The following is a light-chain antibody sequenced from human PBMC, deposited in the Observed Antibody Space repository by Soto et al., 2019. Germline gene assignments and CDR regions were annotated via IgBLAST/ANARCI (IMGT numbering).Light chain of an antibody. CDR1: QSVSSN. CDR2: GAS. J-gene: IGKJ1*01. Sequence: EIVMTQSPATLSVSPGERATLSCRASQSVSSNLAWYQQKPGQAPRLLIYGASTRATGIPARISGSGSGTAFTLTVIILLSEDFAVYYCQQYNNWPPTFGQGTKVVIK. V-gene: IGKV3-15*01. CDR3: QQYNNWPPT.